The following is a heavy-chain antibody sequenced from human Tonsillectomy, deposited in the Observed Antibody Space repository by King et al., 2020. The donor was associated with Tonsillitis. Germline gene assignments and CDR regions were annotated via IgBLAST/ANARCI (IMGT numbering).Heavy chain of an antibody. J-gene: IGHJ4*02. CDR2: VSGDGNTA. CDR3: VKGGGSLFMVMRY. D-gene: IGHD5-18*01. Sequence: VQLVESGGGVGQPGGSLRLSCAVSGFTFHDYAMHWVRHVPGKGLEWVSLVSGDGNTAYYADSVKGRFTASKDDNKNSLHLQMNNLKTEDTALYYCVKGGGSLFMVMRYWGQGTPVTVSS. V-gene: IGHV3-43*02. CDR1: GFTFHDYA.